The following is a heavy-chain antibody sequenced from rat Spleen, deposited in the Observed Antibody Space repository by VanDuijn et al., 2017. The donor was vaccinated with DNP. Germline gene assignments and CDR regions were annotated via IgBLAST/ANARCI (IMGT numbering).Heavy chain of an antibody. CDR2: ISYDGSNT. D-gene: IGHD4-1*01. CDR3: ATEGFNTPFAY. J-gene: IGHJ3*01. Sequence: EVQLVESGGGLVQPGRSLKLSCAASGLTFSDYYMAWVRQAPTKGLEWVATISYDGSNTHYRDSVKGRFTISRENAESTLYLQMDSLRSEDTATYYCATEGFNTPFAYWGQGTLVTVSS. V-gene: IGHV5S10*01. CDR1: GLTFSDYY.